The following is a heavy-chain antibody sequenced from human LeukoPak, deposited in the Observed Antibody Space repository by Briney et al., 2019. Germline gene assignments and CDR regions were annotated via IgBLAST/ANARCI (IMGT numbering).Heavy chain of an antibody. Sequence: SETLSLTCAVHGGPFSGYSWNWIRQPPGMGLEWIGEVNHSGSTNYNPSLKSRVTISVDTAKNQFSLKLSSVTAADTSVYCCARGGYSGYRSRFDYWGQGTLVTVSS. V-gene: IGHV4-34*01. J-gene: IGHJ4*02. CDR2: VNHSGST. CDR1: GGPFSGYS. CDR3: ARGGYSGYRSRFDY. D-gene: IGHD5-12*01.